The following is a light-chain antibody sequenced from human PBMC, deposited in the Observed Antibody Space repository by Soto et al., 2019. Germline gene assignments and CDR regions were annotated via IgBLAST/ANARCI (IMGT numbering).Light chain of an antibody. CDR3: QYDDSWAPL. CDR2: GAS. Sequence: ERVMTQSPTTLSVSPGERATLSCRASQSVRDNLAWYQKKPGQAPRLLIYGASTRATGIPARFSGSGSGTEFTLTISSLQSEDFAVYDCQYDDSWAPLFGPRTKVDIK. CDR1: QSVRDN. J-gene: IGKJ3*01. V-gene: IGKV3-15*01.